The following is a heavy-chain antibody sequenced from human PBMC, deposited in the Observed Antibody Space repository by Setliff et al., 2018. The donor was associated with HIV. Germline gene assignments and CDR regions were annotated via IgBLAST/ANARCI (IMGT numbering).Heavy chain of an antibody. V-gene: IGHV3-9*01. CDR3: AKDLKSYYYYYMDV. Sequence: GGSLRLSCAASGFTFDDYAMHWVRQAPGKGLEWVSGISWNSGSIGYADSVKGRSTISRDNAKNSLYLQMNSLRAEDTALYYCAKDLKSYYYYYMDVWGKGTTVTVSS. CDR1: GFTFDDYA. CDR2: ISWNSGSI. J-gene: IGHJ6*03.